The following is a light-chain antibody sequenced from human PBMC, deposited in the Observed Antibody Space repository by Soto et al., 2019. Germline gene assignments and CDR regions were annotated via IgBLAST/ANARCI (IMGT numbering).Light chain of an antibody. CDR2: EVS. CDR1: SRDVGGYNY. Sequence: GHSTIITCLGTSRDVGGYNYVSWDQQHAGKAPRLMIYEVSKRPAGVFDRFSGSKSGNTATLTVSGLQADDEADYYCSSYAASSNCVFGNGTKVTVL. V-gene: IGLV2-8*01. CDR3: SSYAASSNCV. J-gene: IGLJ1*01.